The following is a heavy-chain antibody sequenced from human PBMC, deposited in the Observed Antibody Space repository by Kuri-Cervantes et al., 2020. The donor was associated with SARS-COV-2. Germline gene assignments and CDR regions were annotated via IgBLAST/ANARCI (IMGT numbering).Heavy chain of an antibody. CDR2: INHSGST. CDR3: ARGGRIAVAGILLPLYYYGMDV. J-gene: IGHJ6*02. CDR1: GGSFSGYY. D-gene: IGHD6-19*01. Sequence: GSLRLSCAVYGGSFSGYYWSWIRPPPGKGLEWIGEINHSGSTNYNPSLKSRVTISVDTSKNQFSLKLSSVTAADTAVYYCARGGRIAVAGILLPLYYYGMDVWGQGTTVTVSS. V-gene: IGHV4-34*01.